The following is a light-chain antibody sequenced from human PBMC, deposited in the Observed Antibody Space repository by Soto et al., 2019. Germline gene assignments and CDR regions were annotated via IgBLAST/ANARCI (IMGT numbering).Light chain of an antibody. CDR2: GAT. CDR3: QQYVSSVT. J-gene: IGKJ1*01. CDR1: QSVASSF. Sequence: EIVLTQSPGSLSLSPGERATLSCRASQSVASSFFAWYQQKPGQAPRLLLYGATHRATGIPDRFSGRGSGTDFTLTITGREPEDFAVYYCQQYVSSVTFGQGTKVEIK. V-gene: IGKV3-20*01.